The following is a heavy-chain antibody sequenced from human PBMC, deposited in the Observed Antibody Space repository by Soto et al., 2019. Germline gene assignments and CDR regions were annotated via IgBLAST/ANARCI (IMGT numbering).Heavy chain of an antibody. J-gene: IGHJ3*02. CDR2: INPNSGGT. CDR3: ARGELSGYTGDAFDI. Sequence: ASVKVSCKASGYTFTGYYMHWVRQAPGQGLEWMGWINPNSGGTNYAQKFQGWVTMTRDTSISTAYMELSRLRSDDTAVYYCARGELSGYTGDAFDIWGQGTMVTVS. D-gene: IGHD6-13*01. CDR1: GYTFTGYY. V-gene: IGHV1-2*04.